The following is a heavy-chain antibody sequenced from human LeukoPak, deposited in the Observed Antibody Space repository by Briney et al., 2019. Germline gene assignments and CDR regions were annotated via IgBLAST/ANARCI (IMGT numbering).Heavy chain of an antibody. CDR3: ARDGGLGYCSGVSCGIDF. D-gene: IGHD2-15*01. CDR1: GGPISRYY. Sequence: SETLSLTCTVSGGPISRYYWSWIRQPPGKGLEWIGYIYYSGSTNYNPSLKSRVTISVDTSKNQSSLKLRSVTAADTAVYYCARDGGLGYCSGVSCGIDFWGRGALVTVSS. CDR2: IYYSGST. V-gene: IGHV4-59*01. J-gene: IGHJ4*02.